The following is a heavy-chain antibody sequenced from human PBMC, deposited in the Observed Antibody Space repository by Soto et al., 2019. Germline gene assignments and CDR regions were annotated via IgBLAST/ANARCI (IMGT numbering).Heavy chain of an antibody. J-gene: IGHJ4*02. CDR2: IGGAGGT. D-gene: IGHD6-19*01. Sequence: PGGSLRLSCAASGFTFSRSDMHWVRQRPGGGLEWVSGIGGAGGTYYLGSVQGRFTISRDNANNSLYLQMNSLRAEDSALYYCVRDRSVAGTGEFDFWGQGTPVTVSS. CDR3: VRDRSVAGTGEFDF. V-gene: IGHV3-13*01. CDR1: GFTFSRSD.